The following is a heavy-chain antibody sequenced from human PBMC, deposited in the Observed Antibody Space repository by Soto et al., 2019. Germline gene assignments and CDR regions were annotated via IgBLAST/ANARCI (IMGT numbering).Heavy chain of an antibody. V-gene: IGHV1-18*01. CDR2: ISAYNGNT. D-gene: IGHD3-9*01. CDR1: GYTFTSYG. J-gene: IGHJ4*02. CDR3: ARAWGLEFYDILTGYVSTGFDY. Sequence: GASVKVSCKASGYTFTSYGISWVRQAPGQGLEWMGWISAYNGNTNYAQKLQGRVTMTTDTSTSTAYMELRSLRSDDTAVYYCARAWGLEFYDILTGYVSTGFDYWGQGTLVTVSS.